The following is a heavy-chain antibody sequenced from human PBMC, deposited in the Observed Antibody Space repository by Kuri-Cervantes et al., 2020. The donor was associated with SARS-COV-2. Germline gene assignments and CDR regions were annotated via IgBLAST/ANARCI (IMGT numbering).Heavy chain of an antibody. CDR1: GFAFRSFA. V-gene: IGHV3-30*02. D-gene: IGHD4-17*01. Sequence: GGSLRLSCEASGFAFRSFAMHWVRQAPGKGLEWVASVRYDGSNKEYAASVKGRFTISRDNVKESLSLQMNSLRVEDTALYYCAKDRAYGDYDRGSLQHWGQGTLVTVSS. J-gene: IGHJ1*01. CDR3: AKDRAYGDYDRGSLQH. CDR2: VRYDGSNK.